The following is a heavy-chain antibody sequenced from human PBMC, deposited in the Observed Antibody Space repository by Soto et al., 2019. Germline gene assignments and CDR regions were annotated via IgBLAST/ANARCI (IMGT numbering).Heavy chain of an antibody. D-gene: IGHD2-15*01. CDR1: GFTLSSYW. Sequence: EVQLVESGGGLVQPGGSLRLSCAASGFTLSSYWMHWVRQAPGKGLVWVSRINSDGSSTSYADSVKGRCTISRDNAKNTLYLQMNSLRAEDTAVYYCAREAFSGGSCVYFGTDYWGQGTLVTVSS. CDR3: AREAFSGGSCVYFGTDY. CDR2: INSDGSST. V-gene: IGHV3-74*01. J-gene: IGHJ4*02.